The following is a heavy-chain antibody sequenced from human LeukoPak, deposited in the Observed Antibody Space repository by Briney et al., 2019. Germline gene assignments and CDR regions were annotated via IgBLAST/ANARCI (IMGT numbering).Heavy chain of an antibody. Sequence: PSETLSLTCAVSGYSISSGYYWGWIRQPPGKGLEWIGSIYHSGSTNYNPSLKSRVTISVDTSKNQFSLKLSSVTAADTAVYYCATLVVPAAAYYYYMDVWGKGTTVTVSS. CDR3: ATLVVPAAAYYYYMDV. J-gene: IGHJ6*03. D-gene: IGHD2-2*01. V-gene: IGHV4-38-2*01. CDR2: IYHSGST. CDR1: GYSISSGYY.